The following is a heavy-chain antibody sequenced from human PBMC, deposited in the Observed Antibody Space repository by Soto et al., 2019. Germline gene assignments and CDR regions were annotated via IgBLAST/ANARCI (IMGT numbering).Heavy chain of an antibody. Sequence: SETLSLTCAVYGGSFSGYYWTWIRQPPGTGLEWIGEINHSGSTNYNPSLKSRVTISVDTSKNQFSLKLTSVTAADTAVYYCARDKITGLFNYWGQGTLVTVSS. CDR1: GGSFSGYY. CDR2: INHSGST. CDR3: ARDKITGLFNY. D-gene: IGHD2-8*02. J-gene: IGHJ4*02. V-gene: IGHV4-34*01.